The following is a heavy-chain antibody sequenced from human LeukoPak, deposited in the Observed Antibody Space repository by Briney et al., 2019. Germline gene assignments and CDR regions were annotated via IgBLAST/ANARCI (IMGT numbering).Heavy chain of an antibody. CDR1: GLTFDDPV. Sequence: GGSLRLSCAASGLTFDDPVMHWVRQTPGKGLEWVSAISGSGGITYYADSVKGRFTISRDNSKNTLYLQMRSLRAEDTAVYYCAKAIQYGSGNYDYWGQGSLVTVPS. V-gene: IGHV3-23*01. CDR3: AKAIQYGSGNYDY. D-gene: IGHD3-10*01. CDR2: ISGSGGIT. J-gene: IGHJ4*02.